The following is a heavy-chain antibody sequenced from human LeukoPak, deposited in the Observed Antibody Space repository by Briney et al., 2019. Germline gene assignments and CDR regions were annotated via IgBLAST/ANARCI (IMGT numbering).Heavy chain of an antibody. CDR2: VNPNTGHT. CDR3: ARGLGEERPDY. D-gene: IGHD1-1*01. J-gene: IGHJ4*02. Sequence: ASVKVSCKASGYSFTNYDINWVRQATGQGLEWMGRVNPNTGHTAYAQKFQGRLTISKNTSINTAYMELSSLRSEETAVYYCARGLGEERPDYWGQGTLVTASS. V-gene: IGHV1-8*03. CDR1: GYSFTNYD.